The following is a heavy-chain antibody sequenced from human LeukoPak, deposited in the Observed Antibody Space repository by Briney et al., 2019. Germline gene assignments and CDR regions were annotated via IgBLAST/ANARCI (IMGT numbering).Heavy chain of an antibody. J-gene: IGHJ4*02. V-gene: IGHV4-59*08. CDR2: IYSTGST. Sequence: SETLSLTCAVSGGTISRYYWSWIRQSPGEGLEWIGYIYSTGSTNSSPSLKSRVSISVDTSKNQFSLNMRSVTAADTAVYYCARHESAVGALFHWGQGVLVTVSS. CDR3: ARHESAVGALFH. D-gene: IGHD1-26*01. CDR1: GGTISRYY.